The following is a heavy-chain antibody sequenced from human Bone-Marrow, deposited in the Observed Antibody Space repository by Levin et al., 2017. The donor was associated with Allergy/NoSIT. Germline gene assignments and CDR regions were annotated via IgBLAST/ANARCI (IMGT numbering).Heavy chain of an antibody. J-gene: IGHJ6*03. V-gene: IGHV4-59*02. CDR2: MYSSGST. CDR1: GFTVSRNY. CDR3: ARATTYFGSSLYYYFMGV. D-gene: IGHD6-13*01. Sequence: PGGSLRLSCAASGFTVSRNYMSWVRQAPGKGLEWLGSMYSSGSTFYNPSLKSRVTISGDTSENQFSLRLSSVTAADTAIYYCARATTYFGSSLYYYFMGVWGKGTTVTVSS.